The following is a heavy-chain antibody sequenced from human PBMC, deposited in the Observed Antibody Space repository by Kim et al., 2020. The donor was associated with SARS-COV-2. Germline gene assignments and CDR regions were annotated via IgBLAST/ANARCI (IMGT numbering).Heavy chain of an antibody. Sequence: YSQKFQGRVTITRDTSASTAYMELSSLRSEDTAVYYCARIADLHYYGMDVWGQGTTVTVSS. D-gene: IGHD6-13*01. J-gene: IGHJ6*02. V-gene: IGHV1-3*01. CDR3: ARIADLHYYGMDV.